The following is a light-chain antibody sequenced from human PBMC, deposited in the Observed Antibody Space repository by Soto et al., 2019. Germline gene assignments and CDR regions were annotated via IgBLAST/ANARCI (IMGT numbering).Light chain of an antibody. V-gene: IGLV2-11*01. CDR1: SSDVGGYNY. CDR2: DVS. CDR3: CLYAGSPRYV. J-gene: IGLJ1*01. Sequence: QSALTQPRSVSGSPGQSVTISCTVTSSDVGGYNYVSWYQQHPGKAPKVMIYDVSERPSGVPDRFSGSKSGNTASLTISGLQTEDEADHYCCLYAGSPRYVLGTGTKLTVL.